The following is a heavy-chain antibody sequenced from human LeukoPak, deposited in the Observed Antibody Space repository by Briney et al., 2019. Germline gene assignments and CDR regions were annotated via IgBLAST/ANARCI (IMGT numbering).Heavy chain of an antibody. CDR2: ISWNSGSI. D-gene: IGHD6-13*01. CDR1: GFTFDDYA. J-gene: IGHJ4*02. V-gene: IGHV3-9*01. Sequence: GGSLRLSCAASGFTFDDYAMHWVRQAPGKGLEWVSGISWNSGSIGYADSVKGRFTISRDNAKNSLYLQMNSLRAEDTALYYCAEDSLNSIAAAGTDFDYWGQGTLVTVSS. CDR3: AEDSLNSIAAAGTDFDY.